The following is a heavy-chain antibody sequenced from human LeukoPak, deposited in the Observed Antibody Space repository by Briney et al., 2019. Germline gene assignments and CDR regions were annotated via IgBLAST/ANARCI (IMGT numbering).Heavy chain of an antibody. CDR2: IYYSGST. J-gene: IGHJ4*02. V-gene: IGHV4-39*01. Sequence: PSETLSLTCTVSGGSISSSSYYWGWIRQPPGKGLEWIGSIYYSGSTYYNPSLKSRVTISVDTSKNQFSLKLSSVTAADTAVYYCARLTRLGYYDSSGPVDYWGQGTLVTVSS. CDR1: GGSISSSSYY. D-gene: IGHD3-22*01. CDR3: ARLTRLGYYDSSGPVDY.